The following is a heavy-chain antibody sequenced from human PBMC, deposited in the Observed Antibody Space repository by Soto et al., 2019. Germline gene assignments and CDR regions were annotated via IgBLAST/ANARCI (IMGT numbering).Heavy chain of an antibody. D-gene: IGHD3-16*01. V-gene: IGHV3-23*01. CDR2: ITGSRCST. CDR3: VKPRGNTSGAFDI. CDR1: GFTLSTYA. J-gene: IGHJ3*02. Sequence: EVQLLESGGGLVQPGGSLRLSCVASGFTLSTYAMSWVRQSPGKGLEWVSGITGSRCSTYYADALKGRFTISRENSKSTVSLHMYSLRVEDTSVYDYVKPRGNTSGAFDIWGQGRIVTISS.